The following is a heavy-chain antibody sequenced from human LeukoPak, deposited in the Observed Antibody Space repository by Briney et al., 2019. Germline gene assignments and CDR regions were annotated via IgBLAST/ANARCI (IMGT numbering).Heavy chain of an antibody. D-gene: IGHD6-19*01. CDR3: ARQETPPEGWLGTFDY. V-gene: IGHV6-1*01. CDR1: GDSVSSNSAA. J-gene: IGHJ4*02. CDR2: TYYRSKWYN. Sequence: PSQTLSLTCAISGDSVSSNSAAWNWIRQSPSRGLEWLGRTYYRSKWYNDYAVSVKSRITINPDTSKNQFSLQLNSVTPEDTAVYYCARQETPPEGWLGTFDYWGQGTLVTVSS.